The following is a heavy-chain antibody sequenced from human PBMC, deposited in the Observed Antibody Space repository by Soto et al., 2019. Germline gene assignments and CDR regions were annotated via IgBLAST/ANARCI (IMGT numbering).Heavy chain of an antibody. J-gene: IGHJ6*02. CDR2: IRQGGNEE. Sequence: GSLRLSCRAAGFMFSTYLMSWVRQAPWKGLEWVANIRQGGNEEFYVDSVKGRFTISRDNAKKSLYLQMNSLRAEDTAVYYCVGALTYEVPYYYYGMDVWGQGTTVTVSS. CDR3: VGALTYEVPYYYYGMDV. D-gene: IGHD3-16*01. V-gene: IGHV3-7*01. CDR1: GFMFSTYL.